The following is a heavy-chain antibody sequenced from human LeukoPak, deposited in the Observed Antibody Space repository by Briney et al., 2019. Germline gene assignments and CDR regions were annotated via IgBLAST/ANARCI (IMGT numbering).Heavy chain of an antibody. CDR1: GFTFSSFW. CDR2: VSDDGSTT. Sequence: PGGSLRLSCADSGFTFSSFWMHWVRQAPGKGLVWVSGVSDDGSTTTYADSVKGRFTISRDNAKNTLYLQMNSLRPEDTAVYYCVRHNAARAFDIWGQGTMVIVSS. V-gene: IGHV3-74*03. CDR3: VRHNAARAFDI. J-gene: IGHJ3*02. D-gene: IGHD1-1*01.